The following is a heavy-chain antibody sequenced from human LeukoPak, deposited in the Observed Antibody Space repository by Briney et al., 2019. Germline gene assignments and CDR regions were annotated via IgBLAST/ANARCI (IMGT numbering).Heavy chain of an antibody. Sequence: ASVKVSCKASGYTFTSYAMHWVRQAPGQRLEWMGWINAGNGNTKYSQKFQGRVTITRDTSASTAYMELSSLRSEDTAVYYCARGQTIVVVPAATEYYFDYWGQGTLVTVSS. CDR3: ARGQTIVVVPAATEYYFDY. J-gene: IGHJ4*02. D-gene: IGHD2-2*01. CDR2: INAGNGNT. CDR1: GYTFTSYA. V-gene: IGHV1-3*01.